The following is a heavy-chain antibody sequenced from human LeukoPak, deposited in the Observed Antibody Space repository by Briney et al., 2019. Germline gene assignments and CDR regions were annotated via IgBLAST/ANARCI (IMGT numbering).Heavy chain of an antibody. CDR3: AKDSVEGQWLPEAGYFQH. D-gene: IGHD6-19*01. V-gene: IGHV3-30*18. J-gene: IGHJ1*01. Sequence: GGSLRLSCAASGFTFSSYGMHWVRPAPGKGLEWVAVILYDGSNKYYADSVKGRFTTSRDNSKNTLYLQINSLRAEETAVYYCAKDSVEGQWLPEAGYFQHWGQGTLVTVPS. CDR1: GFTFSSYG. CDR2: ILYDGSNK.